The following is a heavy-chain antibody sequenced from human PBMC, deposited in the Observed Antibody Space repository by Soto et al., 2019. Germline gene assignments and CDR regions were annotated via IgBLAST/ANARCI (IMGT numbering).Heavy chain of an antibody. V-gene: IGHV3-53*02. Sequence: EVQLVETGGGLIQPGGSLRLSCAASGFTVSSNYMSWVRQAPGKGLEWVSVIYSGGSTYYADSVKGRFTISRDNSKNTLYHQMNSLRAEDTAVYYCARTNGGSFFDYWGQGTLVTVSS. CDR1: GFTVSSNY. D-gene: IGHD3-16*01. CDR3: ARTNGGSFFDY. CDR2: IYSGGST. J-gene: IGHJ4*02.